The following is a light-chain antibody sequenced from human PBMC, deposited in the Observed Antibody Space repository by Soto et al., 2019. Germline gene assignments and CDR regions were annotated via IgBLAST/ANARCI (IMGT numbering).Light chain of an antibody. CDR2: DVS. CDR1: SSDVGSHGY. CDR3: CSYAGSHTVI. Sequence: QSALIQPPSVSGSPGQSVTISCTGTSSDVGSHGYVSWYQHHPGKAPQLMIYDVSMRPSGVPDRFSGSKSGNTASLTISGLQAEDGAEYFCCSYAGSHTVIFGGGTKLTVL. J-gene: IGLJ2*01. V-gene: IGLV2-11*01.